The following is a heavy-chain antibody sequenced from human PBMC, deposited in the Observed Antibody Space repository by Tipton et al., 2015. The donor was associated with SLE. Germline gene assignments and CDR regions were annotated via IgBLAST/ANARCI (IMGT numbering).Heavy chain of an antibody. V-gene: IGHV4-59*12. Sequence: TLSLTCTVSGGSISSYYWSWIRQPPGKGLEWIGYIYYSGSTNYNPSLKSRVTISVDTSKNQFSLRLSSVTAADTAVYYCARDGRQQLVYYYYYMDVWGKGTTVTVSS. CDR3: ARDGRQQLVYYYYYMDV. CDR2: IYYSGST. D-gene: IGHD6-13*01. J-gene: IGHJ6*03. CDR1: GGSISSYY.